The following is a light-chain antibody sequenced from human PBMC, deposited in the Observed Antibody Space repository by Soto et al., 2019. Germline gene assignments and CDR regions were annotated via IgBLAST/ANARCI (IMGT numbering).Light chain of an antibody. CDR3: QQYNSYPYT. J-gene: IGKJ2*01. CDR2: KAS. Sequence: DIQMTQSPSTLSASVGDIVTITCRTSQSISSWLAWYQQKPGKAPKLLIYKASSLESGVPSRFSGSGSGTEFTLTVSSLQPDDFATYYCQQYNSYPYTFDQGTKLEIK. V-gene: IGKV1-5*03. CDR1: QSISSW.